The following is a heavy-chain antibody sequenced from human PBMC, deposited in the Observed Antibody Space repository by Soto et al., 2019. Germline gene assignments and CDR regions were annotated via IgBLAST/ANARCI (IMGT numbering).Heavy chain of an antibody. CDR1: GVSITTNGCS. CDR3: ATYTAFAKYYFDY. Sequence: PLETLSLTCAVSGVSITTNGCSWSWIRQPPGKGLEWIGYIYPSGTIFYNPSLNSRVTISADTSNNQFSLKLTSVTAADTAVYLCATYTAFAKYYFDYWGRGTLVTVSS. D-gene: IGHD3-16*01. CDR2: IYPSGTI. J-gene: IGHJ4*02. V-gene: IGHV4-30-2*01.